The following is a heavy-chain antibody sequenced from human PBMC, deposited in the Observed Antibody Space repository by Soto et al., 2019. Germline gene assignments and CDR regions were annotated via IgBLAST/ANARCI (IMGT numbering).Heavy chain of an antibody. J-gene: IGHJ4*02. CDR1: GFTFDDYA. V-gene: IGHV3-9*01. D-gene: IGHD3-3*01. CDR3: AKAGFWSGYYSLVDY. CDR2: ISWNSGSI. Sequence: EVQLVESGGGLVQPRRSLRLSCAASGFTFDDYAMHWVRQAPGKGLEWVSGISWNSGSIGYADSVKGRFTISRDNAKNSLYLQMNSLRAEDTALYYCAKAGFWSGYYSLVDYWGQGTLVTVSS.